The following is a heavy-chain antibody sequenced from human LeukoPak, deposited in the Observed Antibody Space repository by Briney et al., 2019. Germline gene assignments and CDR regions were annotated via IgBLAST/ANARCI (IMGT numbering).Heavy chain of an antibody. V-gene: IGHV3-23*01. D-gene: IGHD4-17*01. CDR3: AKVSGPYGDYREIS. CDR1: GFTFSSYA. J-gene: IGHJ5*02. CDR2: ISGSGGST. Sequence: GGSLRLSCAASGFTFSSYAMSWVRQAPGKGLEWVSAISGSGGSTYYADSVKGRFTISRDNSKNTLYLQMNSLRASDTAVYYSAKVSGPYGDYREISCGQGKLVTVSS.